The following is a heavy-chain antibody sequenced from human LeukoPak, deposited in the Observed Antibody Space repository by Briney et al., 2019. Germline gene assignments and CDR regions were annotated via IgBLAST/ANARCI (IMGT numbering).Heavy chain of an antibody. Sequence: GESLKISCEASGYRFTTQWIGWVRQMPGKGLEWMGIIYVGDSDTRYSPSFQGQVTISADKSISTAYLQWSSLKASDTAMYYCARHYARGNDGFDIWGQGTMVTVSS. CDR1: GYRFTTQW. J-gene: IGHJ3*02. CDR3: ARHYARGNDGFDI. D-gene: IGHD3-16*01. V-gene: IGHV5-51*01. CDR2: IYVGDSDT.